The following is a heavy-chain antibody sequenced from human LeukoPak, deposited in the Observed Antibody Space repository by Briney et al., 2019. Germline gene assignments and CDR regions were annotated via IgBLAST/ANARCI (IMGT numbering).Heavy chain of an antibody. Sequence: SETLSLTCTVSGGSINNGGYYWSWIRQHPGKGLEWIGYIYYSGSTNYNPSLKSRVTISLDTSKNQFSLKLSSVTAADTAVYYCARSELLWFGGVNSGFDYWGPGTLVTVSS. V-gene: IGHV4-61*08. D-gene: IGHD3-10*01. CDR3: ARSELLWFGGVNSGFDY. J-gene: IGHJ4*02. CDR1: GGSINNGGYY. CDR2: IYYSGST.